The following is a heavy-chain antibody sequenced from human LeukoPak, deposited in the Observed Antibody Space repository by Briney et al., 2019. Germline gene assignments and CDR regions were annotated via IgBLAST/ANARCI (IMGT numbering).Heavy chain of an antibody. CDR1: GFTFSSYA. CDR2: ISYDGSNK. J-gene: IGHJ4*02. D-gene: IGHD5-24*01. CDR3: ARLYLPATRFDY. V-gene: IGHV3-30*04. Sequence: GGSLRLSCAASGFTFSSYAMHWVRQAPGKGLEWVAVISYDGSNKYYADSVKGRFTISRDNSKNTLYLQMNSLRAEDTAVYYCARLYLPATRFDYWGQGTLVTVSS.